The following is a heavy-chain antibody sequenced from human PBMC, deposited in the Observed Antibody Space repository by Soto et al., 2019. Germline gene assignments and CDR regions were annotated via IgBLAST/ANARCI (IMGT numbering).Heavy chain of an antibody. CDR3: ASAIAVASTGFDY. Sequence: ASVKVSCKASGYTFTSYDINWVQQATGQGLEWLGWMNPNSGNTGYAQKFQGRVTMTRNTSIGTAYMELSSLGSEDTAVYYCASAIAVASTGFDYWGQGTLVTVSS. D-gene: IGHD6-19*01. J-gene: IGHJ4*02. CDR1: GYTFTSYD. CDR2: MNPNSGNT. V-gene: IGHV1-8*01.